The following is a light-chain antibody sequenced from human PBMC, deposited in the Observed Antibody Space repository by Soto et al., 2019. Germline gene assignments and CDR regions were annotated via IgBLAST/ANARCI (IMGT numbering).Light chain of an antibody. Sequence: IVLTQSPATLSLSPGERANLSCTASQSVSSYLALYQQKPGRAPRLLIYDSSNRATGIPARFRGSGSGTEFFTLTSSSLPPDVVAYYCQQRSNWPPITFGQGTRLEIK. CDR2: DSS. CDR3: QQRSNWPPIT. V-gene: IGKV3-11*01. CDR1: QSVSSY. J-gene: IGKJ5*01.